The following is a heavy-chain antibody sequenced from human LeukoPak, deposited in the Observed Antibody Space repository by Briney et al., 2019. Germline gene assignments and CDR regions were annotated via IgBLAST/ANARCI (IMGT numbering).Heavy chain of an antibody. CDR2: TYYRSRWLN. Sequence: SQTLSLTCAISGDSVSSHGAAWNWIRQSPSRGLEWLGRTYYRSRWLNDYAVSVKSRIIITPDISKNQFSLKLSSVTAADTAVYYCARETEIVVPAAILGPIDIWGQGTMVTVSS. CDR1: GDSVSSHGAA. D-gene: IGHD2-2*02. CDR3: ARETEIVVPAAILGPIDI. V-gene: IGHV6-1*01. J-gene: IGHJ3*02.